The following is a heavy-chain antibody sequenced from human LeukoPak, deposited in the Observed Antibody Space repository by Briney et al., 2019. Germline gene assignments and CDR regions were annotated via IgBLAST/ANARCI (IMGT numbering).Heavy chain of an antibody. J-gene: IGHJ6*02. D-gene: IGHD3-22*01. CDR2: ISYDGSNK. Sequence: GRSLRLSCAASGFTFSSYGMHWVRQAPGKGLEWVAVISYDGSNKYYADSVKGRFTISRDNSKNTLYLQMNSLRAEDTAVYYCAKDLYYYDSSGHLDHWGQGTTVTVSS. V-gene: IGHV3-30*18. CDR1: GFTFSSYG. CDR3: AKDLYYYDSSGHLDH.